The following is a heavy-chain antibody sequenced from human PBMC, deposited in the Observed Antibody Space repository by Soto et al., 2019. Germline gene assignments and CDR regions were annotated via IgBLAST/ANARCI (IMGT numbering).Heavy chain of an antibody. D-gene: IGHD3-22*01. CDR1: SGSSSGYY. CDR2: ITNTGTT. Sequence: QVQVQQWGAGLLKPSETLSLNCAFYSGSSSGYYWSWIRQPPGKRLEWIGEITNTGTTNYNPSLKSRVNISGDPSKRQISLELTSMTAADPAFYYRSFGYYHPFDNWGPGTLGNVS. V-gene: IGHV4-34*03. CDR3: SFGYYHPFDN. J-gene: IGHJ4*02.